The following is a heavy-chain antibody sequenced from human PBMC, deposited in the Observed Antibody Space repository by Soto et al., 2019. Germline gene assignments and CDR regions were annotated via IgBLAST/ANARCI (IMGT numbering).Heavy chain of an antibody. V-gene: IGHV1-8*01. CDR3: ARRAETNGRNGFGADKYYFDF. D-gene: IGHD1-1*01. J-gene: IGHJ4*02. CDR2: MNPNTGNS. CDR1: GYTFTSYD. Sequence: ASGKVSCKASGYTFTSYDIYWVRQATGQGLEWMGWMNPNTGNSGYAQKFQGRVTMTSDTSKSTAHMEVSSLRSEDTAVYYCARRAETNGRNGFGADKYYFDFWGQGTLVTVSS.